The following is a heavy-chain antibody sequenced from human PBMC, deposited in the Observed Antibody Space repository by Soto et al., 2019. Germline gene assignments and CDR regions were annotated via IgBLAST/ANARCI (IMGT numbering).Heavy chain of an antibody. D-gene: IGHD6-13*01. J-gene: IGHJ6*02. V-gene: IGHV1-8*01. CDR1: GYTFTSYD. Sequence: SVKVSCKASGYTFTSYDINWVRQATGQGLEWMGWMNPNSGNTGYAQKFQGRVTMTRNTSISTAYMELSSLRSEDTAVYYCARGGSSSWWDYYYYGMDVWGQGTTVTVSS. CDR2: MNPNSGNT. CDR3: ARGGSSSWWDYYYYGMDV.